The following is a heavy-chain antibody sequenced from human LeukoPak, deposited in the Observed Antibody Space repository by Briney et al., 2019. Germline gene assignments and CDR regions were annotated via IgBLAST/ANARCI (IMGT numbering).Heavy chain of an antibody. CDR3: ARETTTVVTGYYYYYGMDV. Sequence: ASVKVSCKASGYTFTSYYMHWVRQAPGQGLEWMGIINPSGGSTSYAQKFQGRVTMTRDTSTSTVYMELSSLRSEDTAVYYCARETTTVVTGYYYYYGMDVWGQGTTVTVSS. D-gene: IGHD4-23*01. J-gene: IGHJ6*02. V-gene: IGHV1-46*01. CDR2: INPSGGST. CDR1: GYTFTSYY.